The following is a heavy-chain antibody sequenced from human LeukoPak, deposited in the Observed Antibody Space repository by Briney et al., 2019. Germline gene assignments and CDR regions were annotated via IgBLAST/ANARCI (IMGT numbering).Heavy chain of an antibody. CDR1: GGSFSGYY. D-gene: IGHD6-13*01. J-gene: IGHJ4*02. V-gene: IGHV4-34*01. Sequence: SETLPLTCAVYGGSFSGYYWSWIRQPPGKGLEWIGEINHSGSTNYNPSLKSRVTISVDTSKNQFSLKLSSVTAADTAVYYCARLGIAAAGTWGQGTLVTVSS. CDR3: ARLGIAAAGT. CDR2: INHSGST.